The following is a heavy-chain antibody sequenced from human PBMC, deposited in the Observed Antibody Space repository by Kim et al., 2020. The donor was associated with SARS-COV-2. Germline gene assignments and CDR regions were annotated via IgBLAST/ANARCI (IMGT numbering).Heavy chain of an antibody. J-gene: IGHJ5*02. Sequence: ADTVKGRFTIARDNSKNTLYLQMNSLRAEDTAVYYCAKSGIVVANWFDPWGQGTLVTVSS. V-gene: IGHV3-23*01. D-gene: IGHD3-22*01. CDR3: AKSGIVVANWFDP.